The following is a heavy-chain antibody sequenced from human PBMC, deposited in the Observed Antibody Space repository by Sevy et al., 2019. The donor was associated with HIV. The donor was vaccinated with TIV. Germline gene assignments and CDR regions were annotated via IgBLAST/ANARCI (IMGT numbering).Heavy chain of an antibody. Sequence: SETLSLPCTVSGGSISSGTYYWNWIRQPAGKGLEWIGRIYTSGSSDYSPSLKSRVTMSIDTSKNQFSLKLSSLTAADTAVYYCARATPGVTSTSGAFDPWGQGTLVTVSS. J-gene: IGHJ5*02. D-gene: IGHD7-27*01. CDR3: ARATPGVTSTSGAFDP. V-gene: IGHV4-61*02. CDR1: GGSISSGTYY. CDR2: IYTSGSS.